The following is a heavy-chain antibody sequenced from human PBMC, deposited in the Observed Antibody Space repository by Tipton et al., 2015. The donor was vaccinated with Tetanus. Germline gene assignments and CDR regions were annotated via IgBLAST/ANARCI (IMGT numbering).Heavy chain of an antibody. CDR1: GFTFSEFTFTNAW. D-gene: IGHD3-16*01. Sequence: SLRLSCAGSGFTFSEFTFTNAWMSWVRQAPGKGLEWIGRIKSQIDGGAIDYAAPMKDRFTPSRDDSKNTGFLPMNNLGTEDTAVFFRSNTRPGASWGDYWGQGTLVTVSA. J-gene: IGHJ4*02. V-gene: IGHV3-15*01. CDR2: IKSQIDGGAI. CDR3: SNTRPGASWGDY.